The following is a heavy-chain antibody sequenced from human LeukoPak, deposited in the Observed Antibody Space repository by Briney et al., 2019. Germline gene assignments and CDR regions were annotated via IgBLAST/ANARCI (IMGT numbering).Heavy chain of an antibody. Sequence: PSGTLSLTCAVSGGSISSSNWWSWVRQPPGKGLEWIGEIYHSGSTNYNPSLKSRVTISLGKSKNQFSLKLSSVTAADTAVYYCARGPGSHFDYWGQGTLVTVSS. D-gene: IGHD1-26*01. CDR3: ARGPGSHFDY. V-gene: IGHV4-4*02. J-gene: IGHJ4*02. CDR1: GGSISSSNW. CDR2: IYHSGST.